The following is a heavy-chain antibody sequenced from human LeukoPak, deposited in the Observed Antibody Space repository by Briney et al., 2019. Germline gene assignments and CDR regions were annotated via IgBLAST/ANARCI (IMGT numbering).Heavy chain of an antibody. CDR2: ISSDGGSA. CDR3: ARAPSSGWYDY. J-gene: IGHJ4*02. Sequence: GGSLRLSCAASGFTFSSYALHWVRQAPGKGLEYVSAISSDGGSAYYANSVKGRFIISRDNSKNTLYLQMGSLRAEGMAVYYCARAPSSGWYDYWGQGTLVTVSS. V-gene: IGHV3-64*01. D-gene: IGHD6-19*01. CDR1: GFTFSSYA.